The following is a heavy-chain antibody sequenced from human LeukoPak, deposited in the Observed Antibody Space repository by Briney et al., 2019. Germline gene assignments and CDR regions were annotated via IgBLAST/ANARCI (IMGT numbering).Heavy chain of an antibody. CDR3: VRGLRYTILGGDYI. Sequence: GGSLRLSCAVSGFTFSSYDVKWVRQAPGKGLEWVSFISSSGSTINYADSVNGRFTISRDNAKNSLYLQMNSLRAEDTAVYYCVRGLRYTILGGDYIWGQGTLVTVSS. V-gene: IGHV3-48*03. CDR2: ISSSGSTI. CDR1: GFTFSSYD. D-gene: IGHD3-3*01. J-gene: IGHJ4*02.